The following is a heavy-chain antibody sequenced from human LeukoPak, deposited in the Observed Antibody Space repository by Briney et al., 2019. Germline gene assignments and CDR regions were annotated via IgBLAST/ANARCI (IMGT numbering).Heavy chain of an antibody. V-gene: IGHV1-18*01. CDR3: ARTALGDGNFDY. Sequence: ASVKVSCKASGYTFTSYGISWVRQAPGQGLEWMGWISAYNGNTNYAQKLQGRVTMTTDTSTSTAYVELRSLRSDDTAVYYCARTALGDGNFDYWGQGTLVTVSS. J-gene: IGHJ4*02. CDR2: ISAYNGNT. CDR1: GYTFTSYG.